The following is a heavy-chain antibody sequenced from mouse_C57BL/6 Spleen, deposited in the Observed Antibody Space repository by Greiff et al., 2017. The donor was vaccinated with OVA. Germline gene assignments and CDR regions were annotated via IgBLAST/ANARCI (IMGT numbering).Heavy chain of an antibody. Sequence: VMLVESGPGILQPSQTLSLPCSFSGFSLSTFGMGVGWIRQPSGKGLDWLAHIWWDDAKYYNPALKSRLTISKDTSKNQVFLKIANVDTADTATYYCARIRPRTTVVEDYFDYWGQGTTLTVPS. V-gene: IGHV8-8*01. D-gene: IGHD1-1*01. J-gene: IGHJ2*01. CDR1: GFSLSTFGMG. CDR3: ARIRPRTTVVEDYFDY. CDR2: IWWDDAK.